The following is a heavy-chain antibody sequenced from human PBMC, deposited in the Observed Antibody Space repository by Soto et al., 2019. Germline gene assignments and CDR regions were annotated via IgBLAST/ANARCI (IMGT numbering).Heavy chain of an antibody. CDR1: GYTLTELS. Sequence: GASVKVSCKVPGYTLTELSMHWVRQAPGKGLEWMGGFDPEDGETIYAQKFQGRVTMTEDTSTDTAYMELSSLRSEDTAVYYCATENGGSGSFDYWGQGTLVTVSS. J-gene: IGHJ4*02. CDR2: FDPEDGET. D-gene: IGHD3-10*01. CDR3: ATENGGSGSFDY. V-gene: IGHV1-24*01.